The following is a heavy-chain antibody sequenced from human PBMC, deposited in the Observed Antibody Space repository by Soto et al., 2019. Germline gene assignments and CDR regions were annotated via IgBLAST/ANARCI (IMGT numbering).Heavy chain of an antibody. CDR2: ISAYNGNT. V-gene: IGHV1-18*01. CDR1: GYTFTSYG. J-gene: IGHJ6*02. CDR3: ARDRGYSYGPIGYYGMDV. Sequence: ASVKVSCKASGYTFTSYGISWVRQAPGQGLEWMGWISAYNGNTNYAQKLQGRVTMTTDTPTSTAYMELRSLRSDDTAVYYCARDRGYSYGPIGYYGMDVWGQGTTVTVSS. D-gene: IGHD5-18*01.